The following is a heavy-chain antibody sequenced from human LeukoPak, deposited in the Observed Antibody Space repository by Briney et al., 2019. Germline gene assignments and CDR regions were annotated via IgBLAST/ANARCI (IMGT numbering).Heavy chain of an antibody. Sequence: GGSLRLSCAASGFTLSSHAMTWVRQAPGKGLDWVASIRGSGGRTYFADSVKGRITLSRDNSGNKVFLQMNSLRVGDTAVYCCAKSLEKYSSSSIDYYMDVWGKGTTVTVSS. D-gene: IGHD6-6*01. CDR2: IRGSGGRT. V-gene: IGHV3-23*01. J-gene: IGHJ6*03. CDR3: AKSLEKYSSSSIDYYMDV. CDR1: GFTLSSHA.